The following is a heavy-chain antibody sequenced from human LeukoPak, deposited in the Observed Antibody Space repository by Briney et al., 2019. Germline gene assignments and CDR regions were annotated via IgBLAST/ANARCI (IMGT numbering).Heavy chain of an antibody. J-gene: IGHJ4*02. D-gene: IGHD2-15*01. CDR3: ARDPCSGGSCYFDY. V-gene: IGHV3-30*04. CDR1: GFTFSSYA. CDR2: ISYDGSNK. Sequence: GGSLRLSCAASGFTFSSYAMHWVRQAPGKGLEWVAVISYDGSNKYYADSVKGRFTISRDNSKNTLYLRMNSLRAEDTAVYYCARDPCSGGSCYFDYWGQGTLVTVSS.